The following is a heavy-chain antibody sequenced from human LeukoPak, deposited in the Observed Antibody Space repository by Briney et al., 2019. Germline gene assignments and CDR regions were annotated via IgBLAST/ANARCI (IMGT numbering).Heavy chain of an antibody. J-gene: IGHJ5*02. CDR2: IHYTGST. CDR3: ARGGYYGSGNDFRFDP. CDR1: GGSISSYY. D-gene: IGHD3-10*01. Sequence: SETLSLTCTVSGGSISSYYWSWIRQSPGKGLECVGYIHYTGSTNYNPSLKSRVTISVETSKNQFSLKLKSVTAADTAVYYCARGGYYGSGNDFRFDPWGQGTLVTVSS. V-gene: IGHV4-59*01.